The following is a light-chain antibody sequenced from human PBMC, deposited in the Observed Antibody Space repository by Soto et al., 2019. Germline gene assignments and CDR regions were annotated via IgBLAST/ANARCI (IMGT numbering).Light chain of an antibody. CDR2: YDT. CDR1: NIGSKS. V-gene: IGLV3-21*04. Sequence: SYELTQPPSVSVAPGQTANITCGGNNIGSKSVHWYQLKAGQAPVLVIHYDTGRPSGIPERISGSNSGNTATLTISKAEAGDEADYFCQVWDVSSDHVIFGGGTQLTVL. CDR3: QVWDVSSDHVI. J-gene: IGLJ2*01.